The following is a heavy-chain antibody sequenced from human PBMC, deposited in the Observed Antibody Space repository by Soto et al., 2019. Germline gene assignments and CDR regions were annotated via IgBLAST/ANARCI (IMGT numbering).Heavy chain of an antibody. CDR2: INPKSGGT. V-gene: IGHV1-2*04. CDR1: GYSFTDYH. D-gene: IGHD2-8*01. CDR3: ARGDSTDCSNGVCSFFYNHDMDV. J-gene: IGHJ6*02. Sequence: ASVKVSCKASGYSFTDYHIHWVRQAPGQGLEWLGRINPKSGGTSTAQKFQGWVTMTTDTSISTASMELARLTSDDTAIYYCARGDSTDCSNGVCSFFYNHDMDVWGQGTTVTV.